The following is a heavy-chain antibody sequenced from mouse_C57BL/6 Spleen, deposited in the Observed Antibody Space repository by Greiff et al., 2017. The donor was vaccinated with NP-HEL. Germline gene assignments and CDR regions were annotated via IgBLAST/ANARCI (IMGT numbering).Heavy chain of an antibody. CDR3: ARRTYGSRGYAMDY. J-gene: IGHJ4*01. Sequence: VQLQQSGPELVKPGASVKISCKASGYSFTGYYMNWVKQSPEKSLEWIGEINPSTGGTTYNQKFKAKATLTVDKSSSTAYMQLKSLTSEDSAVYYCARRTYGSRGYAMDYWGQGTSVTVSS. V-gene: IGHV1-42*01. CDR1: GYSFTGYY. CDR2: INPSTGGT. D-gene: IGHD1-1*01.